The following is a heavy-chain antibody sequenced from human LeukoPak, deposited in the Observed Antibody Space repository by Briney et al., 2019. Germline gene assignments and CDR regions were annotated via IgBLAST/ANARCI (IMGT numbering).Heavy chain of an antibody. V-gene: IGHV3-7*01. CDR3: TRLGGSYYTY. D-gene: IGHD1-26*01. Sequence: PGGSLRLSCAASGFTFSSYWMSWVRQAPGKGLEWVANIKQDGGEKYYVDSVKGRFTISRDNAKISLFLQMNSLRAEDTAVYYCTRLGGSYYTYWGQGTLVTVSS. CDR1: GFTFSSYW. J-gene: IGHJ4*02. CDR2: IKQDGGEK.